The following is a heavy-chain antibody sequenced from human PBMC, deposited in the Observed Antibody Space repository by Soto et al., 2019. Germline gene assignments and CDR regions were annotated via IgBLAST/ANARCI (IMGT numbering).Heavy chain of an antibody. D-gene: IGHD3-22*01. V-gene: IGHV4-59*01. CDR3: AKTPYSGYLWFDP. CDR2: IYYSGST. J-gene: IGHJ5*02. Sequence: SETLCLTCTVSGGSISSYYWSWIRQPPGKGLEWIGYIYYSGSTNYNPSLKSRVTISVDTSKKQFSLKLSSVTAADTAVYYCAKTPYSGYLWFDPWGQGTLVTVSS. CDR1: GGSISSYY.